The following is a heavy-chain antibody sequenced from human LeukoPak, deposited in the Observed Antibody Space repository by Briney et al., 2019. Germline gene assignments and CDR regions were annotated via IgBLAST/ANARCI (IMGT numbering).Heavy chain of an antibody. Sequence: ASVKVSCKAPGYTFTGYYMHWVRQAPGQGLEWMGWINPNSGGTNYAQKFQGWVTMTRDTSISTAYMELSRLRSDDTAVYYCARALWDYDSSGYYSYGMDVWGQGTTVTVSS. D-gene: IGHD3-22*01. CDR3: ARALWDYDSSGYYSYGMDV. J-gene: IGHJ6*02. CDR1: GYTFTGYY. CDR2: INPNSGGT. V-gene: IGHV1-2*04.